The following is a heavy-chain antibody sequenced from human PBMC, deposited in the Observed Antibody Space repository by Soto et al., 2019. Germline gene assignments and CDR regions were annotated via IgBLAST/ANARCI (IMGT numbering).Heavy chain of an antibody. J-gene: IGHJ6*02. CDR1: GFTFTSYA. CDR3: AKVNTIFGVDTFSSSSYYGMDV. Sequence: GGSLRLSCATSGFTFTSYAMTWVRQAPGKGLEWVSGIDGPGGSTFYAGSVRGRFSISRDNSQNTLYLQMTTLRADDTAVYYCAKVNTIFGVDTFSSSSYYGMDVWGLGTTVTVSS. V-gene: IGHV3-23*01. CDR2: IDGPGGST. D-gene: IGHD3-3*01.